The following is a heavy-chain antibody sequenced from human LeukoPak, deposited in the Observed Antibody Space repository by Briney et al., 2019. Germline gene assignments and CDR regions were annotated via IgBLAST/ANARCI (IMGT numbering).Heavy chain of an antibody. D-gene: IGHD3-9*01. J-gene: IGHJ4*02. CDR1: GFTFSNDW. V-gene: IGHV3-74*01. CDR2: INTDGSDR. Sequence: GGSLRLSCAASGFTFSNDWMNSVRQAPGKGLAWVSRINTDGSDRSYADSVKGRFTISRDNAKNTLFLEMDSLRGEDTATYYCARGMDDIDYWGQGILITVSS. CDR3: ARGMDDIDY.